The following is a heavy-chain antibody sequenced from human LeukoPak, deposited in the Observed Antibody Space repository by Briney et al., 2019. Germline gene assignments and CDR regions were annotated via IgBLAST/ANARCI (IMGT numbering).Heavy chain of an antibody. CDR2: IYYSGST. D-gene: IGHD3-9*01. J-gene: IGHJ4*02. Sequence: SETLSLTCTVSGGSISSSSYYWGWIRQPPGKGLEWIGSIYYSGSTYYNPSLKSRVTISIDTSKNQFSLKLSSVTAADTAVYYCARALTGYWGYFDYWGQGTLVTVSS. V-gene: IGHV4-39*07. CDR1: GGSISSSSYY. CDR3: ARALTGYWGYFDY.